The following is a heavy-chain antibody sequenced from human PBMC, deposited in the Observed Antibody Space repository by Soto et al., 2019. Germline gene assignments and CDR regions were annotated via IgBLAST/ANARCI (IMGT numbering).Heavy chain of an antibody. Sequence: QVQLQESGPGLVKPSGTLSLTCAVSSGSISSSNWWRWVRQPPGKGLEWIGEIYHSGSTNYNRSHKSRVTISVDKTKNQFSLKLSSVTAADTAVYYCARAGEYDYIWGSYRYTGAFDIWGQGTMVTVSS. D-gene: IGHD3-16*02. CDR1: SGSISSSNW. CDR2: IYHSGST. V-gene: IGHV4-4*02. CDR3: ARAGEYDYIWGSYRYTGAFDI. J-gene: IGHJ3*02.